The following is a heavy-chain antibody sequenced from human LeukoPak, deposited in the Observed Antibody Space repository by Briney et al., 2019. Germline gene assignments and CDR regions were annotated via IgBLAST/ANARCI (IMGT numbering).Heavy chain of an antibody. Sequence: PSETLSLTCTVSGGSISSGGYYWSWIRQPPGKGLEWIGSIYYSGSTYYNPSLKSRVTISVDTSKNQFSLKLSSVTAADTAVYYCANTGYCSGGSCLYYFDYWGQGTLVTVSS. J-gene: IGHJ4*02. CDR2: IYYSGST. CDR1: GGSISSGGYY. D-gene: IGHD2-15*01. CDR3: ANTGYCSGGSCLYYFDY. V-gene: IGHV4-30-2*03.